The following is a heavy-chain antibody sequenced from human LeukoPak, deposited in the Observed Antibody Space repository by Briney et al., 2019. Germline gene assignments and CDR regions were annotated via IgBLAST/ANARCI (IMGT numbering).Heavy chain of an antibody. CDR1: GFTFSSYA. J-gene: IGHJ4*02. CDR2: ITGSSDSI. V-gene: IGHV3-21*01. CDR3: ARLVCSTIPCYGKFYFDS. Sequence: GGSLRLSCAASGFTFSSYAMEWVRQAPGKGLEWVSSITGSSDSIYYADSVKGRFTISRDNAKNSVYLQMNSLRAEDTAVYYCARLVCSTIPCYGKFYFDSWGQGTLVPISS. D-gene: IGHD2-2*01.